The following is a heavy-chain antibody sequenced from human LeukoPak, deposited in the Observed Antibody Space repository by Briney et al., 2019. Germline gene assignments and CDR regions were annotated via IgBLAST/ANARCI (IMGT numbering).Heavy chain of an antibody. CDR1: GYSISSGYY. Sequence: SETLSLTCAVSGYSISSGYYWGWIRQPPGKGLEWIGSIYHSGSTYYNPSLKSRVTISVDTSKNQFSLKLSSVTAADTAVCYCVAAVTMDNWFDPWGQGTLVTVSS. D-gene: IGHD4-17*01. V-gene: IGHV4-38-2*01. CDR2: IYHSGST. J-gene: IGHJ5*02. CDR3: VAAVTMDNWFDP.